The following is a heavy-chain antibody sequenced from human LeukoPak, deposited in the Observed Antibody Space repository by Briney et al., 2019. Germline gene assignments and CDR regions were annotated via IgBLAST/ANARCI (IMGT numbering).Heavy chain of an antibody. CDR2: IYYSGNT. V-gene: IGHV4-39*02. CDR3: ASLLSGSYARIDY. D-gene: IGHD1-26*01. Sequence: SETLSLNCTVSRGSISSSSYYWGWIRQPPGKGLEWIGSIYYSGNTYYNPSLKSRVTISVDTSKNDFSLKLSSVTAADTAVYYCASLLSGSYARIDYWGQGTLVTVSS. J-gene: IGHJ4*02. CDR1: RGSISSSSYY.